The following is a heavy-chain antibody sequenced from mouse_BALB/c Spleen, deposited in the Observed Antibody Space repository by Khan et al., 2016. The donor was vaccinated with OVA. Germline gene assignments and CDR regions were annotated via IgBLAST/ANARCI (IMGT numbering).Heavy chain of an antibody. CDR1: GYGFTDYW. CDR2: IYPGSGNT. V-gene: IGHV1-63*01. CDR3: ARDGGNYGWFTY. D-gene: IGHD2-1*01. Sequence: QVRLQQSGAELVRPGTSVKISCKASGYGFTDYWLGWIKQRPGHGLEWIGDIYPGSGNTYSNENFKGKATLTADKSSSTAYMQLSGLTSEDSAVYCCARDGGNYGWFTYWGQGTLVTVSA. J-gene: IGHJ3*01.